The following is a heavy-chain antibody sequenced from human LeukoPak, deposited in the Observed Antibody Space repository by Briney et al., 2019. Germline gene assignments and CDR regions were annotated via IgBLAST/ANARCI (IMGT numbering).Heavy chain of an antibody. J-gene: IGHJ6*03. V-gene: IGHV1-69*13. D-gene: IGHD5-24*01. Sequence: SVKVSCKASGGTFSSYAISWVRQAPGQGLEWMGGIIPIFGTANYAQKFQGRVTITADESTSTAYMELSSLRSEDTAVYYCASGYNNYYYYYYMDVWGKGITVTISS. CDR3: ASGYNNYYYYYYMDV. CDR1: GGTFSSYA. CDR2: IIPIFGTA.